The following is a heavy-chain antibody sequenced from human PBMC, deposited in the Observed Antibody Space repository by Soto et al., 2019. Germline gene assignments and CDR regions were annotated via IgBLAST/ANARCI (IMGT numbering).Heavy chain of an antibody. CDR2: MKQDGSQK. D-gene: IGHD2-21*01. V-gene: IGHV3-7*01. Sequence: EVQLVESGGGLVQTEGSLRLSCVASGFTFSSYWMTWVSQAPGKGLEWVANMKQDGSQKYYVDSVKGRFTISRDNAKNSLYLQMNSLRVEDTAVYYCARDCDGGNPDWYSDLWGRGTLVIVSS. J-gene: IGHJ2*01. CDR3: ARDCDGGNPDWYSDL. CDR1: GFTFSSYW.